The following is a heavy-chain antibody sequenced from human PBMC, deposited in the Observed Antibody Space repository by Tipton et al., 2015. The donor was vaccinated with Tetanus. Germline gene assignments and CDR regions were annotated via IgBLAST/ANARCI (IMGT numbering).Heavy chain of an antibody. V-gene: IGHV4-39*01. CDR1: GGSISSSSYY. Sequence: TLSLTCTVSGGSISSSSYYWGWIRQPPGKGLEWIGSIYYSGSTYYNPSLKSRVTISVDTSKNQFSLKLSSVTAADTAVYYCARRNYYYYGMDVWGQGTTVTVSS. CDR3: ARRNYYYYGMDV. J-gene: IGHJ6*02. CDR2: IYYSGST.